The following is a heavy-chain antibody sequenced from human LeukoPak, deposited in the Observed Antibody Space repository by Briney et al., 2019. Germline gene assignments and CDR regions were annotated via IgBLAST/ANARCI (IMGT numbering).Heavy chain of an antibody. CDR2: ISGSGGST. V-gene: IGHV3-23*01. D-gene: IGHD3-22*01. CDR1: GFTFSSFA. J-gene: IGHJ4*02. CDR3: ARVGYDSSGYHHFGC. Sequence: GGSLRLSCAASGFTFSSFAMSWVRRAPGKGLEWVSAISGSGGSTYYADSVKGRFTISRDNSKNTLYLQMNSLRAEDTAVYYCARVGYDSSGYHHFGCWGQGTLVTVSS.